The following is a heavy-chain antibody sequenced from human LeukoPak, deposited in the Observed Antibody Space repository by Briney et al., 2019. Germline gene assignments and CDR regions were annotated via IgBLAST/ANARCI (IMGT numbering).Heavy chain of an antibody. V-gene: IGHV1-2*06. D-gene: IGHD5-24*01. Sequence: ASVKVSCKASGYTFTGYYMHWVRQAPGQGLEWMGRINPNSGGTNYAQKFQGRVTMTEDTSTDTAYMELSSLRSEDTAVYYCATERWLQYYFDYWGQGTLVTVSS. CDR1: GYTFTGYY. CDR2: INPNSGGT. CDR3: ATERWLQYYFDY. J-gene: IGHJ4*02.